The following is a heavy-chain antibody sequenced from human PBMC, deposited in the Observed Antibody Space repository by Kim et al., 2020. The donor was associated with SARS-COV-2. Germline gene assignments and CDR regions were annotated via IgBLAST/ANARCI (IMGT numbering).Heavy chain of an antibody. Sequence: GESLKISCKGSGYSFTSYWIGWVRQMPGKGLEWMGIIYPGDSDTRYSPSFQGQVTISADKSISTAYLQWSSLKASDTAMYYCARIPSLGIAVAGPYYYYGMDVWGQGTTVTVSS. D-gene: IGHD6-19*01. CDR2: IYPGDSDT. J-gene: IGHJ6*02. CDR3: ARIPSLGIAVAGPYYYYGMDV. CDR1: GYSFTSYW. V-gene: IGHV5-51*01.